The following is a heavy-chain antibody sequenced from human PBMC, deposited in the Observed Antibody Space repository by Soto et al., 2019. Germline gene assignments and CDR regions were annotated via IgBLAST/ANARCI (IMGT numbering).Heavy chain of an antibody. CDR3: ARAGSENEY. J-gene: IGHJ4*02. V-gene: IGHV3-7*05. D-gene: IGHD3-10*01. CDR2: IKEDGTEK. CDR1: GFTFKTYW. Sequence: EVQLVESGGGLAQPGGSLRLSCAVSGFTFKTYWMPWVRQAPGKGLEWVANIKEDGTEKNYLDSVGGRFSISRDNAKNSLFLQMNSLRAEDSAIYDCARAGSENEYWGQGPLVTVSS.